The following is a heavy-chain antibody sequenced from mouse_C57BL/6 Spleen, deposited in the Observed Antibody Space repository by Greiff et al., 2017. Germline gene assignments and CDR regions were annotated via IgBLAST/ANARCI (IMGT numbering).Heavy chain of an antibody. D-gene: IGHD2-4*01. Sequence: VQLKESGGGLVKPGGSLKLSCAASGFTFSSYAMSWVRQTPEKRLEWVATISDGGSYTYYPDNAKGRFTISRDNAKNNLYLQMSHLKSEDSAMYSWPSMSYYDYGLSYWGQGTLVTVSA. CDR3: PSMSYYDYGLSY. V-gene: IGHV5-4*01. CDR1: GFTFSSYA. J-gene: IGHJ3*01. CDR2: ISDGGSYT.